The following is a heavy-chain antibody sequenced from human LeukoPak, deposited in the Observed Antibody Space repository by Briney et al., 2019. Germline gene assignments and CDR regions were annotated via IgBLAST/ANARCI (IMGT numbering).Heavy chain of an antibody. J-gene: IGHJ3*02. CDR2: FDPEDGET. D-gene: IGHD3-10*01. CDR1: GYTLTELS. Sequence: ASVKVSCKVSGYTLTELSMHWVRQAPGKGLEWMGGFDPEDGETIYAQKFQGGVTMTEDTSTDTAYMELSSLRSEDTAVYYCATAYYYGSGSIIRDAFDIWGQGTMVTVSS. CDR3: ATAYYYGSGSIIRDAFDI. V-gene: IGHV1-24*01.